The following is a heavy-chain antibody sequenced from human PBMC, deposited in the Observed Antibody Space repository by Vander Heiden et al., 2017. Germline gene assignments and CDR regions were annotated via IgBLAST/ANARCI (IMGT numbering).Heavy chain of an antibody. D-gene: IGHD1-26*01. Sequence: QVQLVESGGGVVQPGGSLRLTCADSGLHFRDYYMSWIRQAPGKGLEWVSYIRSSGSTRYYADSVKGRFTISRDNAKNSLYLQMYSLRAEDTAVYYCARDGSYPDYWGQGTLVTVSS. J-gene: IGHJ4*02. CDR1: GLHFRDYY. V-gene: IGHV3-11*01. CDR3: ARDGSYPDY. CDR2: IRSSGSTR.